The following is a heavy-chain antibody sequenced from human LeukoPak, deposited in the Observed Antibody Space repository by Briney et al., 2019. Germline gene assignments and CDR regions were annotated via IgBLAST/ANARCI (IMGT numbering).Heavy chain of an antibody. D-gene: IGHD2-2*02. J-gene: IGHJ4*02. V-gene: IGHV3-21*01. CDR1: GFTFSSYS. CDR2: ISSSSSYI. Sequence: PGGSLRLSCAASGFTFSSYSVNWVRQAPGKGLEWVSSISSSSSYIYYADSVKGRFTISRDNAKNSLYLQMNGLRAEDTAVYYCTAYLNKGYCSSTSCYKDYWGQGTLVTVSS. CDR3: TAYLNKGYCSSTSCYKDY.